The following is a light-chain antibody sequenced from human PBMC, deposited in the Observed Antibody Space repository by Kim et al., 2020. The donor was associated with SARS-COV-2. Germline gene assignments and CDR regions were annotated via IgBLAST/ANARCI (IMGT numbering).Light chain of an antibody. CDR2: EDN. Sequence: KTLTISCTGSSGSIASNYVQWYQQRPRSAPTTVIYEDNQRPSGVPDRFSGSIDSSSNSASLTISGLKTDDEADYYCQSYDSSNQGVFGGGTKLTVL. J-gene: IGLJ3*02. V-gene: IGLV6-57*02. CDR3: QSYDSSNQGV. CDR1: SGSIASNY.